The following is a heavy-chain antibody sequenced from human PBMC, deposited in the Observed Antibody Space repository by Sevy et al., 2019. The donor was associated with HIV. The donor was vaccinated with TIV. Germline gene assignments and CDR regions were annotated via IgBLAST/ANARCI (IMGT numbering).Heavy chain of an antibody. Sequence: GGSLXLXCAAXXXXFSDYYMXWIRXAXXXXLEXXXXXSXXGSTIYYADSVKGRFTISRDNAKNSLYLQMNSLRAEDTAVXXXARSYYGSGSYYNANXXXYXXXDXWGQGTTVTVSS. V-gene: IGHV3-11*01. CDR3: ARSYYGSGSYYNANXXXYXXXDX. D-gene: IGHD3-10*01. J-gene: IGHJ6*02. CDR1: XXXFSDYY. CDR2: XSXXGSTI.